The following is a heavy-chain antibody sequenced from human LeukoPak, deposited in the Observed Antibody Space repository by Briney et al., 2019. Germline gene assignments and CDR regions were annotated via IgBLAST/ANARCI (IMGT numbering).Heavy chain of an antibody. CDR1: GESFSFYY. Sequence: SETLSLTCTVYGESFSFYYWSWIRQPPGKGLEWIGEINHSGSTNYNPSLKSRVTISVDTFKNQFSLKLSSVTAADTAVYYCAGRTPLYDSGSFDYWGQGTLVTVSS. J-gene: IGHJ4*02. D-gene: IGHD3-10*01. V-gene: IGHV4-34*01. CDR3: AGRTPLYDSGSFDY. CDR2: INHSGST.